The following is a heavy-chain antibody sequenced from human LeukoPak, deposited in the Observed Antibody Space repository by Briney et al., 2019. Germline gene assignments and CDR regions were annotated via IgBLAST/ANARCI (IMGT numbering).Heavy chain of an antibody. J-gene: IGHJ4*02. CDR3: ARHHRVGAQIDY. V-gene: IGHV3-21*01. Sequence: GGSLRLSCAASGFTFSSYSINWVRQAPGKGLEWVSSISSSSSYIYYADSVKGRFTISRDNAKNSLYLQMNSLRAEDTAVYYCARHHRVGAQIDYWGQGTLVTVSS. CDR2: ISSSSSYI. CDR1: GFTFSSYS. D-gene: IGHD1-26*01.